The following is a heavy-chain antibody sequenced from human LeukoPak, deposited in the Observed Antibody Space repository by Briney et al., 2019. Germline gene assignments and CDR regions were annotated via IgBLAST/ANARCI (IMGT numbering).Heavy chain of an antibody. D-gene: IGHD2-2*01. CDR3: ARGGGYCSSTSRFRVFDY. Sequence: GGSLRLSCAASGFSVSSNYMSWVRQAPGKGLEWVSVIYSGGSTYYADSVKGRFTISRDNSKNTLYLQMNSLRAEDTAVYYCARGGGYCSSTSRFRVFDYWGQGTLVTVSS. CDR2: IYSGGST. V-gene: IGHV3-53*01. J-gene: IGHJ4*02. CDR1: GFSVSSNY.